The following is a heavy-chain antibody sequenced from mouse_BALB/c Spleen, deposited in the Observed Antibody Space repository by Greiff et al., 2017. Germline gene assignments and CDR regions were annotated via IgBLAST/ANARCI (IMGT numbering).Heavy chain of an antibody. CDR1: GYTFTSYW. D-gene: IGHD1-1*02. Sequence: QVHVKQSGAELAKPGASVKMSCKASGYTFTSYWMHWVKQRPGQGLEWIGYINPSTGYTEYNQKFKDKATLTADKSSSTAYMQLSSLTSEDSAVYYCARGGSRWFAYWGQGTLVTVSA. CDR3: ARGGSRWFAY. V-gene: IGHV1-7*01. J-gene: IGHJ3*01. CDR2: INPSTGYT.